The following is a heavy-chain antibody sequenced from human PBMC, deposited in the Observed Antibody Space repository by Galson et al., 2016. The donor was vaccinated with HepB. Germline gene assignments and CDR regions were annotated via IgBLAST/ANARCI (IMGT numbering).Heavy chain of an antibody. V-gene: IGHV3-21*01. CDR1: GFTFSSYS. D-gene: IGHD4-17*01. J-gene: IGHJ4*02. CDR3: ARAVSWDYGDYAGY. CDR2: ISSSSSYI. Sequence: SLRLSCAASGFTFSSYSMNRVRQAPGKGLEWVSSISSSSSYIYYADSVKGRFTISRDNAKNPLYLQMNSLRAEDTAVYYCARAVSWDYGDYAGYWGQGTLVTVSS.